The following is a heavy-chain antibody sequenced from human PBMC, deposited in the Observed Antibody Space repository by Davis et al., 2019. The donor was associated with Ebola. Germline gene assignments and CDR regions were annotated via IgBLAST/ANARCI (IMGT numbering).Heavy chain of an antibody. Sequence: PGGSLRLSCAASGFTFSSFAMTWVRQAPGKGLEWVSVISDTGTTYYADSVKGRFTISRDNSENTLYLQMNSLTADDTSVYYCARAGFDEVLDYWGQGTPVTVSS. CDR3: ARAGFDEVLDY. CDR1: GFTFSSFA. V-gene: IGHV3-23*01. J-gene: IGHJ4*02. CDR2: ISDTGTT. D-gene: IGHD3-3*01.